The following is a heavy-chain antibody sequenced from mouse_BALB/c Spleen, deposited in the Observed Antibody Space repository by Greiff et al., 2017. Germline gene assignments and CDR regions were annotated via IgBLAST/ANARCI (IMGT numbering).Heavy chain of an antibody. CDR3: ARDRASWFAY. D-gene: IGHD3-1*01. CDR2: ISAGGSYT. J-gene: IGHJ3*01. Sequence: EVKLMESGGGLVKPGGSLKLSCAASGFTFSDYYMYWVRQTPEKRLEWVATISAGGSYTYYPDSVKGRFTISRDNAKNNLYLQLSSLKSEDTAMYYCARDRASWFAYWGQGTLVTVSA. V-gene: IGHV5-4*02. CDR1: GFTFSDYY.